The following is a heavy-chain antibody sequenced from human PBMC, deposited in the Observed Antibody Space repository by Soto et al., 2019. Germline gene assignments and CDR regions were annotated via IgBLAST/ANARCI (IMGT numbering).Heavy chain of an antibody. CDR3: AKDNYGSAIYGMDV. Sequence: EVQLVESGGGLVQPGRSLRLSCAASGFRFDDYDMHWVRQAPGKGLEWVSGIAWDSDIIGYADSVKGRFTISSDNGKNSLYQQMNSLRTEETALYYCAKDNYGSAIYGMDVWGQGTTVTVSS. CDR2: IAWDSDII. CDR1: GFRFDDYD. V-gene: IGHV3-9*01. D-gene: IGHD3-10*01. J-gene: IGHJ6*02.